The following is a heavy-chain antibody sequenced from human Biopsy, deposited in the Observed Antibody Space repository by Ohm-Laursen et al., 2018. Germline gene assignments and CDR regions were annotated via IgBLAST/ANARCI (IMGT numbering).Heavy chain of an antibody. J-gene: IGHJ4*02. CDR2: IRNT. D-gene: IGHD4/OR15-4a*01. CDR1: GDSISSSTYY. V-gene: IGHV4-39*01. CDR3: AQTRNDYGGFYFDY. Sequence: SEILSLTCSVSGDSISSSTYYWGWIRQPPGKGLEWIGTIRNTYFRTSLKSRVTMSVDTSKNQFSLTRSCVTAADTGVYYCAQTRNDYGGFYFDYWGRGTLVTVSS.